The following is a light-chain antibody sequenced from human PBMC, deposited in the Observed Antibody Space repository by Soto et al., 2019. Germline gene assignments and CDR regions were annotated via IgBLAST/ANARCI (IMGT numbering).Light chain of an antibody. J-gene: IGLJ2*01. Sequence: QSALTQPASVSGSPGQSITIPCTGSSSDIGSYNLVSWYQQHPGKAPKLMIYEAYERPSGVSNRFSGSKSGNTASLTISGLQAEDEADYYCCSYAGSSTVVFGGGTKVTVL. CDR3: CSYAGSSTVV. CDR1: SSDIGSYNL. CDR2: EAY. V-gene: IGLV2-23*01.